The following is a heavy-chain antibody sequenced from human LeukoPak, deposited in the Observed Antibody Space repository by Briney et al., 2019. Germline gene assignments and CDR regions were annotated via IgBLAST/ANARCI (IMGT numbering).Heavy chain of an antibody. D-gene: IGHD4-17*01. Sequence: GGSLRLSCAASGFTFSSYWMSWVRQAPGKGLEWVANIKQDGSEKYYVDSVKGRFTISRDNAKNSLYLQMNSLRAEDTAVYYCARDSVTTVTNNWLDPWGQGILVTVSS. CDR3: ARDSVTTVTNNWLDP. CDR1: GFTFSSYW. CDR2: IKQDGSEK. V-gene: IGHV3-7*01. J-gene: IGHJ5*02.